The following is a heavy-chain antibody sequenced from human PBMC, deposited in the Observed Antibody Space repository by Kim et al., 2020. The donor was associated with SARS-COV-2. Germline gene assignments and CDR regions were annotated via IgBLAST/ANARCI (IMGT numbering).Heavy chain of an antibody. Sequence: GSLRLSCAASGFTFTSYGMHWVRQAPGKGLEWVALISYDGSDKYYADSVKGRFTISRDNSKNTLYLQMDSLRAEDTAIYYCAKDVVSITRVRGVIITKGGIDYWGQGTLVTVSS. J-gene: IGHJ4*02. CDR1: GFTFTSYG. D-gene: IGHD3-10*01. V-gene: IGHV3-30*18. CDR3: AKDVVSITRVRGVIITKGGIDY. CDR2: ISYDGSDK.